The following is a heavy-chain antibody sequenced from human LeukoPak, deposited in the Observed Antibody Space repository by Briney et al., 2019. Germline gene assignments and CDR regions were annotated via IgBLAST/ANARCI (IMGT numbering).Heavy chain of an antibody. CDR2: ISSSGSTI. D-gene: IGHD3-22*01. V-gene: IGHV3-11*01. Sequence: PGGSLRLSCAASGFTFSDYYMSWIRQAPGKGLEWVSYISSSGSTIYYADSVKGRFTISRDNAKNSLYLQMNSLRAEDTAVYYCARSPPYYDRRFFDYWGQGTLVTVSS. J-gene: IGHJ4*02. CDR1: GFTFSDYY. CDR3: ARSPPYYDRRFFDY.